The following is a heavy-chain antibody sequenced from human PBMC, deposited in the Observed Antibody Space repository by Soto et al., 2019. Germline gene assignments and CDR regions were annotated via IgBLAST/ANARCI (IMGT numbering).Heavy chain of an antibody. CDR1: GFTFTRYS. V-gene: IGHV3-21*06. J-gene: IGHJ4*02. CDR2: ISSTTNYI. Sequence: PGGSLRLSCAASGFTFTRYSTNWVRQAPGKGLEWVSSISSTTNYIYYGDSMKGRFTISRDNAKNSLYLEMNSLRAEDTAVYYCARESEDLTSNFDYWGQGTQVTVSS. CDR3: ARESEDLTSNFDY.